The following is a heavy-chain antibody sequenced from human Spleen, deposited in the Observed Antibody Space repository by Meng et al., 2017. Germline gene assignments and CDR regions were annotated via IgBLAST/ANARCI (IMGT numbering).Heavy chain of an antibody. D-gene: IGHD2-15*01. V-gene: IGHV1-69*04. CDR1: GYSFTGYY. J-gene: IGHJ5*02. CDR3: ARDVARASSNWFDP. Sequence: SVKVSCKASGYSFTGYYIHWVRQAPGQGLEWMGRIIPILGIANYAQKFQGRVTITADKSTSTAYMELSSLRSEDTAVYYCARDVARASSNWFDPWGQGTLVTVSS. CDR2: IIPILGIA.